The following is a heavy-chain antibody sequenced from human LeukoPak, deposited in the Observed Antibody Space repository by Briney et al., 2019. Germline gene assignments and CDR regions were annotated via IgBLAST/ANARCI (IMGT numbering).Heavy chain of an antibody. J-gene: IGHJ2*01. V-gene: IGHV3-7*01. CDR3: AKVDGSRSSWYLDV. D-gene: IGHD5-24*01. CDR2: IKPDGSEK. Sequence: GGSLRLSCVASELPFSTYWMTWVRQAPGKGLEWVANIKPDGSEKHYVDSVKGRFTISRDNAKNSQYLQMNSLRAEDTAVYYCAKVDGSRSSWYLDVWGRGTLVTVSS. CDR1: ELPFSTYW.